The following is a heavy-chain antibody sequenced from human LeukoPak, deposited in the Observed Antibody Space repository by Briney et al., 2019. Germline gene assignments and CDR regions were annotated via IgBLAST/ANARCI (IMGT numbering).Heavy chain of an antibody. J-gene: IGHJ5*02. CDR1: GGTFSSYT. CDR3: ARGGGSGSYSGQDWFDP. Sequence: GSSVKVSCKASGGTFSSYTISWVRQAPGQGLEWMGWISAYNGNTNYAQKLQGRVTMTTDTSTSTAYMELRSLRSADAAVYYCARGGGSGSYSGQDWFDPWGQGTLVTVSS. D-gene: IGHD3-10*01. V-gene: IGHV1-18*01. CDR2: ISAYNGNT.